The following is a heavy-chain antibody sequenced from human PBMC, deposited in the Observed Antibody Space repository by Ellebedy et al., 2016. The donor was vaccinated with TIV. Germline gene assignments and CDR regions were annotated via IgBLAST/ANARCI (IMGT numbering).Heavy chain of an antibody. D-gene: IGHD2/OR15-2a*01. J-gene: IGHJ4*02. Sequence: PGGSLRLSCAASGFTFAHAWMYWVRQAPGKGLEWLGRIKSKADGGTADYGAPVKGRFTISRDDSKNTVYLQMNSLRDEDTAVYYCAREIYDWGQGTLVTVSS. CDR1: GFTFAHAW. V-gene: IGHV3-15*01. CDR2: IKSKADGGTA. CDR3: AREIYD.